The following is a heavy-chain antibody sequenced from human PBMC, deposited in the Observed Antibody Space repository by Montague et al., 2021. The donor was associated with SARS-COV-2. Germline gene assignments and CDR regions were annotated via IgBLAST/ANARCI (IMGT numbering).Heavy chain of an antibody. J-gene: IGHJ6*02. D-gene: IGHD2-21*02. V-gene: IGHV4-59*01. Sequence: SETLSLTCTVSGGFISSSYRSWIRQLPVTGPAWIGSIYPTGNTYLNPSSKRRVTTSIDTSMNQFSLSLSSMTAADTSVYFCARDPLPPRTAIKTNFFGLDVTGPGTTVIISS. CDR2: IYPTGNT. CDR3: ARDPLPPRTAIKTNFFGLDV. CDR1: GGFISSSY.